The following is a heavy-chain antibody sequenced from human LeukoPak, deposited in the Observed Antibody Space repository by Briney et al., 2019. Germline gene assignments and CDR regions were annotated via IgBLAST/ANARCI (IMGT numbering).Heavy chain of an antibody. V-gene: IGHV3-15*01. CDR2: IKSKTDGGTT. J-gene: IGHJ4*02. CDR1: GFTFSNAW. D-gene: IGHD6-13*01. CDR3: ATPPRSAGTLFDY. Sequence: GGSLRLSCAASGFTFSNAWMSWVRQAPGKGLEWVGRIKSKTDGGTTDYAAPVKGRFTISRDNAKNSLYLQMNSLRAEDTAVYYCATPPRSAGTLFDYWGQGTLVTVSS.